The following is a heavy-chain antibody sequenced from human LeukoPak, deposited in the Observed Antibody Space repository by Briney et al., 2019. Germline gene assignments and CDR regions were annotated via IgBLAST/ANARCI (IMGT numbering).Heavy chain of an antibody. Sequence: ASVKVSCKASGYTFTDYYMHWVRQAPGQGLEWMGWINPNSGGTNYAQNFQGRVTMTRDTSISTAYMELSRLTSDDTTIYYCATTLHIVVVTWHAFDIWGQGTMVTVSS. V-gene: IGHV1-2*02. J-gene: IGHJ3*02. D-gene: IGHD2-21*02. CDR3: ATTLHIVVVTWHAFDI. CDR2: INPNSGGT. CDR1: GYTFTDYY.